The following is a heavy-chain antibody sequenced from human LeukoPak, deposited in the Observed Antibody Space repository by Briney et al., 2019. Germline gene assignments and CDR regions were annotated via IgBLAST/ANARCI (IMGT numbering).Heavy chain of an antibody. D-gene: IGHD6-19*01. J-gene: IGHJ6*02. CDR2: ISGDGGST. Sequence: GASLRLSCAASGFTFSSYAMSWVRRAPGKGLEWVSVISGDGGSTYYADSVKGRFTISRDNSKNTLYLQMNSLRAEDTAVYYCAKDRRHQWLGPLTGYYYYGMDGWGQGTTVTVS. CDR3: AKDRRHQWLGPLTGYYYYGMDG. V-gene: IGHV3-23*01. CDR1: GFTFSSYA.